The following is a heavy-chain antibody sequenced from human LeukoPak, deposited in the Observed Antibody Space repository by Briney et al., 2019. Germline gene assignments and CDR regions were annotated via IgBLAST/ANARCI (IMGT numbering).Heavy chain of an antibody. V-gene: IGHV4-59*08. CDR1: GGSFRNYY. Sequence: SETLSLTCSVSGGSFRNYYWSWIRQPPGKGLEWIGYIYNSGSTNYNPSLKSRVTISVDTSKNQFSLKLSSVTAADTAVYYCARRGGGYSFDYWGQGTLVTVSS. CDR2: IYNSGST. CDR3: ARRGGGYSFDY. D-gene: IGHD5-24*01. J-gene: IGHJ4*02.